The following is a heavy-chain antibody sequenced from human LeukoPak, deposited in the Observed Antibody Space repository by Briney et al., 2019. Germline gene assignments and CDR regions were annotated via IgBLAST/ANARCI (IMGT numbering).Heavy chain of an antibody. CDR3: ARVSGYYNWSDP. J-gene: IGHJ5*02. D-gene: IGHD3-3*01. CDR1: GFTFSSYT. CDR2: ITSSSSYI. Sequence: GGSLRLSCAVSGFTFSSYTMNWVRQAPGKGLEWVSSITSSSSYIYYVDSVKGRFTISRDNAKNSLYLQMNSLRAEDTAVYYCARVSGYYNWSDPWGQGTLVTVSS. V-gene: IGHV3-21*01.